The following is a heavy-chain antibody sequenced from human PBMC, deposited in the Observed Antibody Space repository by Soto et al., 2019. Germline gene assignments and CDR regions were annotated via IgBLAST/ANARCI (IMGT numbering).Heavy chain of an antibody. D-gene: IGHD3-3*01. CDR1: GGTFSSYA. CDR3: ARSRFMGRVRYLNYYYYYGMDV. CDR2: ITPIFGTA. J-gene: IGHJ6*02. V-gene: IGHV1-69*13. Sequence: SVKVSCKASGGTFSSYAISWVRQAPGQGLEWMGGITPIFGTANYAQKFQGRVTITADESTSTAYMELSSLRSEDAAVYYCARSRFMGRVRYLNYYYYYGMDVWGQGTTVTVSS.